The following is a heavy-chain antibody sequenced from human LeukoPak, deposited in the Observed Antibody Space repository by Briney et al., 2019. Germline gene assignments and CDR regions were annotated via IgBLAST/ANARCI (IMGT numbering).Heavy chain of an antibody. V-gene: IGHV3-49*04. CDR2: IRSKAYGGTT. J-gene: IGHJ4*02. CDR1: EFTFGDYG. CDR3: TRLWFGELTFDY. Sequence: GGSLRLSCLGSEFTFGDYGLTWVRQAPGKGLEWVGFIRSKAYGGTTEYAASVKGRFTISRDDSKSIAYLQMNSLKTEDTAVYYCTRLWFGELTFDYWGQGTLVTVSS. D-gene: IGHD3-10*01.